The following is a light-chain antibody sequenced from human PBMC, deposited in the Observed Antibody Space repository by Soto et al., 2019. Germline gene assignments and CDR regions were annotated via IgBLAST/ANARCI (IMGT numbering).Light chain of an antibody. Sequence: DIQMTQSPSSLSASVGDRVTITCRASQSISSYLNWYQQKPGKAPELLIYAESSVQSGVPSRFSGSGSGTDFTLTISSLQPEDFAIYYCQQSYTIPLTFGGGTKVEI. CDR1: QSISSY. CDR3: QQSYTIPLT. J-gene: IGKJ4*01. V-gene: IGKV1-39*01. CDR2: AES.